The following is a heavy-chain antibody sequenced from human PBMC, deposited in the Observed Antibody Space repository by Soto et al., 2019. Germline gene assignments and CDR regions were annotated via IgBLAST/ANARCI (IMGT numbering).Heavy chain of an antibody. V-gene: IGHV2-5*02. CDR2: IYGDDGE. D-gene: IGHD3-16*01. J-gene: IGHJ3*01. Sequence: QITLKESGPTLVKPTQTLTLTCTFSGFSLSSSGVGVGWIRQPPGKALEWLALIYGDDGERYTPSLKTRLTITKDTSKNQVVLTMTNMDPVDTATYYCAHSEGDDYVWGSYKDAIDVWGQGTMVTCSS. CDR1: GFSLSSSGVG. CDR3: AHSEGDDYVWGSYKDAIDV.